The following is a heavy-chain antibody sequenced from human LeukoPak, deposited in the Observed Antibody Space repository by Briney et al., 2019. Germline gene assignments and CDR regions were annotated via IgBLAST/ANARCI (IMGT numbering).Heavy chain of an antibody. CDR1: GGSISSSSYY. Sequence: PSETLSLTCTVSGGSISSSSYYWGWIRQPPGKGLEWIGSIYYSGNTYYNPSLKGRVTISVDTSKNQFSLKLSSVTAADTAVYYCASPTSNAPHYMDVWGKGTTVTVSS. CDR3: ASPTSNAPHYMDV. V-gene: IGHV4-39*01. D-gene: IGHD2-2*01. J-gene: IGHJ6*03. CDR2: IYYSGNT.